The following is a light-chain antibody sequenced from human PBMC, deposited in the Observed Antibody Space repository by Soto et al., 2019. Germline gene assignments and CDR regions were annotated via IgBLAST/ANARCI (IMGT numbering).Light chain of an antibody. V-gene: IGKV2-30*01. CDR2: RVS. J-gene: IGKJ4*01. CDR3: MQGTHCHLT. CDR1: QSLLYSDGNTY. Sequence: DVVMTQSPLSLPVTLGQPASISCRSSQSLLYSDGNTYLNWFQQRPGQSPRRLIYRVSNRDAGVPERFSGSGSGTDFTLKIIRVEDEDVGVSYCMQGTHCHLTFGGGTKVEI.